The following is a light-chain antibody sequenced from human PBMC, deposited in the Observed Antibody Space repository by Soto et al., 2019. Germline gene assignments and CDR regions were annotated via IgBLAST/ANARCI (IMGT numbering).Light chain of an antibody. Sequence: DIQMTQSPPTLSASVGDRVTISCRASQSITGWLAWFQQKPGKVPKLLIYDASTLESGVPSRFSGSGSGTEFTLTVSGLQPDDFATYYCQQYNSYLTFGPGTKVDIK. V-gene: IGKV1-5*01. CDR3: QQYNSYLT. CDR1: QSITGW. J-gene: IGKJ3*01. CDR2: DAS.